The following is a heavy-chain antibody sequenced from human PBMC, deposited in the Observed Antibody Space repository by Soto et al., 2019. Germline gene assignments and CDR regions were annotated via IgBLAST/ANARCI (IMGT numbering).Heavy chain of an antibody. J-gene: IGHJ6*03. CDR1: GFWVSNYA. CDR2: ISSSSSYI. Sequence: PGCCPRLPSGASGFWVSNYAMAWFRPAPGKELEWVSSISSSSSYIYYADSVKGRFTISRDNAKNSLYLQMNSLRAEDTAVYYCARGVDTAMAPSYYDYYYYTDVWGKGTTVTVSS. CDR3: ARGVDTAMAPSYYDYYYYTDV. D-gene: IGHD5-18*01. V-gene: IGHV3-21*01.